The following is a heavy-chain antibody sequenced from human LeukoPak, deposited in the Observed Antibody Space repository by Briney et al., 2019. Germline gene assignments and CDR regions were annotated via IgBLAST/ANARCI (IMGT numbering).Heavy chain of an antibody. CDR1: GGSISSYY. V-gene: IGHV4-4*07. D-gene: IGHD5-24*01. CDR3: ARARDGYNPYYFDY. CDR2: IYTSGST. Sequence: PSETLSLTCTVSGGSISSYYWSWIRQPAGKGLEWIGRIYTSGSTNYNPSLKSRVTMSVDTSKNQFSLKLSSVTAADTAVHYCARARDGYNPYYFDYWGQGTLVTVSS. J-gene: IGHJ4*02.